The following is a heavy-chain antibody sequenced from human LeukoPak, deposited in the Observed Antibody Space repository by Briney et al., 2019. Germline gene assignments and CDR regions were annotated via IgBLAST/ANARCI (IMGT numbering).Heavy chain of an antibody. CDR3: AREMYGLGAFDI. D-gene: IGHD2-8*01. CDR1: GFTFSNYW. Sequence: GGSLRLSCAASGFTFSNYWMSWVRQAPGKGLEWVSVIYSGGSTYYADSVKGRFTISRDNSKNTLYLQMNSLRAEDTAVYYCAREMYGLGAFDIWGQGTMVTVSS. J-gene: IGHJ3*02. CDR2: IYSGGST. V-gene: IGHV3-53*01.